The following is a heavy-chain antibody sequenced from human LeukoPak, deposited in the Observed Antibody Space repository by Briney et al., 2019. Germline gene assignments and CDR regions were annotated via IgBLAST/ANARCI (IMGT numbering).Heavy chain of an antibody. J-gene: IGHJ4*02. CDR3: AKLATSDTGETY. CDR2: INPSGDST. D-gene: IGHD3-16*01. V-gene: IGHV1-46*01. CDR1: GYTFTINH. Sequence: ASVKISCKESGYTFTINHIHWVRQAPGQGLEWMGVINPSGDSTTYAQNFQGRVTMTRDTSTSTVHMELRSLRSEDTAIYYCAKLATSDTGETYWGQGTLVTVSS.